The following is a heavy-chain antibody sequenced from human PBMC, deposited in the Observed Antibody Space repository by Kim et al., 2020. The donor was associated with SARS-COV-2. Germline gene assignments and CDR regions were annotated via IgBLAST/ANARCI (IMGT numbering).Heavy chain of an antibody. CDR3: ARNYYDSSGYPDFQH. D-gene: IGHD3-22*01. J-gene: IGHJ1*01. V-gene: IGHV7-4-1*02. Sequence: QGFTGRFVFSLDTSVSTAYLQISSLKAEDTAVYYCARNYYDSSGYPDFQHWGQGTLVTVSS.